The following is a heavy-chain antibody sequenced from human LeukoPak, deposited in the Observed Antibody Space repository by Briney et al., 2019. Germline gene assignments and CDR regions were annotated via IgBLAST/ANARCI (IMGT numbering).Heavy chain of an antibody. CDR2: INHSGST. CDR1: GGSFSGYY. D-gene: IGHD5-24*01. V-gene: IGHV4-34*01. CDR3: ARGGGAITL. Sequence: PSETLSLTCAVYGGSFSGYYWSWIRQPPGKGLEWIGEINHSGSTNYNPSLKSRVTISVDTSKNQFSLKLSSVTAADTAVYYCARGGGAITLWGQGTLVTVSS. J-gene: IGHJ4*02.